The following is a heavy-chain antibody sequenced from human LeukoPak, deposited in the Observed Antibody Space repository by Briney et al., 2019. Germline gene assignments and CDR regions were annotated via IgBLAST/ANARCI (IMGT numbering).Heavy chain of an antibody. D-gene: IGHD3-9*01. CDR2: INHSGST. J-gene: IGHJ4*02. V-gene: IGHV4-34*01. CDR1: GGSFSGYY. CDR3: ASVLRYFDWVPRV. Sequence: SETLSLTCAVYGGSFSGYYWSWIRQPPGKGLEWGGEINHSGSTNYNPSLKSRVTISVDTSKNQFSLKLSSVTAADTAVYYCASVLRYFDWVPRVWGQGTLVTVSS.